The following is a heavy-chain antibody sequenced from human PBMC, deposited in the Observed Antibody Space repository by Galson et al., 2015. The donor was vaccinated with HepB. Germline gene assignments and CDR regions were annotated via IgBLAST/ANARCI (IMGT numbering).Heavy chain of an antibody. V-gene: IGHV1-8*01. D-gene: IGHD1/OR15-1a*01. CDR2: MNPNSGNT. Sequence: SVKVSCKASGYTFTSYDINWVRQAPGQGLEWMGWMNPNSGNTGYAQNFQGRVTMTRDTSISTAYLELISLRSEDTAVYYCARSRDDNNPITFFDFWGQGTLVTVSS. CDR3: ARSRDDNNPITFFDF. CDR1: GYTFTSYD. J-gene: IGHJ4*02.